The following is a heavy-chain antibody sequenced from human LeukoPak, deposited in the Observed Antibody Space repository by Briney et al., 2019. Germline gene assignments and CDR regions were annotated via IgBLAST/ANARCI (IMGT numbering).Heavy chain of an antibody. D-gene: IGHD6-19*01. CDR1: GFTLSSYA. Sequence: GSLRLSCAASGFTLSSYAMTWVRQAPGKGLKWVSTLASTGSDTYYADSVKGRFTISRDTSKNTLYLQMDSLRAEDTAIYYCAKDRGRSVSGTEFDYWGQGTLLTVSS. V-gene: IGHV3-23*01. CDR2: LASTGSDT. CDR3: AKDRGRSVSGTEFDY. J-gene: IGHJ4*02.